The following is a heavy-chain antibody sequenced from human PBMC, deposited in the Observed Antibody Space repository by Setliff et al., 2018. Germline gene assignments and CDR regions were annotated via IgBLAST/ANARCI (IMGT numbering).Heavy chain of an antibody. J-gene: IGHJ3*02. Sequence: PGGSLRLSCAASGFTFSSFGMYWVRQAPGKGLGWVAYIRFDESHKYYGDSVKGRFTISRDISTNTLFLQMNSLRAEDAAVYYCAKSVTMIVPGAFDIRGQGTKVTVSS. CDR3: AKSVTMIVPGAFDI. V-gene: IGHV3-30*02. CDR1: GFTFSSFG. CDR2: IRFDESHK. D-gene: IGHD3-22*01.